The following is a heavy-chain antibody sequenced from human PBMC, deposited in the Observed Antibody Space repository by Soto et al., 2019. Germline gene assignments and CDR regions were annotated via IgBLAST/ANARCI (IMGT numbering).Heavy chain of an antibody. CDR1: GGSISSGGHY. J-gene: IGHJ4*02. Sequence: QVQLQESGPGLVKPSQTLSLTCTVSGGSISSGGHYWSWIRQHPGKGLEWIGYMYYAGSGYYNPSLQSRVSISIDTSKNQFSLELSSVTAADKAVYYCEREVAATTHFDSWGQGTLVTVSS. D-gene: IGHD5-12*01. CDR2: MYYAGSG. V-gene: IGHV4-31*03. CDR3: EREVAATTHFDS.